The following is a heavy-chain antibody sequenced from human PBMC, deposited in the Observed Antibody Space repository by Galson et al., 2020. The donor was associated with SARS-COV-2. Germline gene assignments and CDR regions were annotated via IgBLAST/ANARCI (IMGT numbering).Heavy chain of an antibody. CDR2: LYSSGST. CDR1: DGSISSGGYY. J-gene: IGHJ3*02. CDR3: ARAPITMIVVVNAFDN. V-gene: IGHV4-31*03. Sequence: TSETLSLTCTVPDGSISSGGYYWSWIRQHPGKGLEWIGYLYSSGSTNYNPSLKSRVTISVDTSKNQFSLKLSSVTAADTAVYYCARAPITMIVVVNAFDNWGQGTMVTVSS. D-gene: IGHD3-22*01.